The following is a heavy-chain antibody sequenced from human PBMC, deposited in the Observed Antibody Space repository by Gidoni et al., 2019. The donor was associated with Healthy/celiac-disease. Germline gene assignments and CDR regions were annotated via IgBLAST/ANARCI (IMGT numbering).Heavy chain of an antibody. Sequence: QVQLVQSGAEVKKPGSSVKVSCKASGGTFSSYAISWVRQAPGQGLEWMGGIIPIFGTANYAQKFQGRVTITADESTSTAYMELSSLRSEDTAVYYCARVFVVVPGAMRIAYYYGMDVWGKGTTVTVSS. J-gene: IGHJ6*04. CDR2: IIPIFGTA. V-gene: IGHV1-69*01. CDR1: GGTFSSYA. CDR3: ARVFVVVPGAMRIAYYYGMDV. D-gene: IGHD2-2*01.